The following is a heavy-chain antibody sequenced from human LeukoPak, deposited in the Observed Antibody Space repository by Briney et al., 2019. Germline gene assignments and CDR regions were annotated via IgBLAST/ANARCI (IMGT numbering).Heavy chain of an antibody. D-gene: IGHD5-24*01. CDR3: ARGEMATITD. V-gene: IGHV4-61*08. J-gene: IGHJ4*02. Sequence: SETLSLTCTVSGGSISSGGYYWSWIRQPPGKGLEWIGYIYYSGSTNYNPSLKSRVTISVDTSKNQFSLKLSSVTAADTAVYYCARGEMATITDWGQGTLVTVSS. CDR2: IYYSGST. CDR1: GGSISSGGYY.